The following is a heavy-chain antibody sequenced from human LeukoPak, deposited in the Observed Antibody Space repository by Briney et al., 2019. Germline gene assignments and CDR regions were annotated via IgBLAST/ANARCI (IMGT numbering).Heavy chain of an antibody. D-gene: IGHD6-19*01. CDR2: ISAYNGNT. CDR1: GYTFTSEG. V-gene: IGHV1-18*01. J-gene: IGHJ4*02. Sequence: ASVKVSCKASGYTFTSEGISWVRQAPGQGLEWMGWISAYNGNTNYAQKLQGRVTMTTDTSTSTACMELRSLRSDDTAVYYCASSEPYSSGWYGNYWGRGTLVTVSS. CDR3: ASSEPYSSGWYGNY.